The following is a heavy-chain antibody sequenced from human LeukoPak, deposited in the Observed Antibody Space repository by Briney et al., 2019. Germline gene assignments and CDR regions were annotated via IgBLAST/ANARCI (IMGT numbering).Heavy chain of an antibody. J-gene: IGHJ6*02. CDR2: IRSKAYGGTT. Sequence: GGSLRLSCTASGFTFGDYAMSWVRQAPGKGLEWVGFIRSKAYGGTTEYAASVKGRFTISRDDSKSIAYLQMNSLKTEGTAVYYCTSFQGYGDYYYYGMDVWGQGTTVTVSS. CDR3: TSFQGYGDYYYYGMDV. D-gene: IGHD4-17*01. V-gene: IGHV3-49*04. CDR1: GFTFGDYA.